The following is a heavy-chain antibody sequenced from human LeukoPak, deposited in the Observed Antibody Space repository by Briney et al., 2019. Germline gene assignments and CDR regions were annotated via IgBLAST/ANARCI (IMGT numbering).Heavy chain of an antibody. CDR2: IKQDGSEK. V-gene: IGHV3-7*01. CDR3: AREGQYSYGYLDY. D-gene: IGHD5-18*01. Sequence: GALRLSCAASGFTFSTAWMFWVRQAPGKGLEWVATIKQDGSEKHYLDSVKGRFTISRDNSKNTLYLQMNSLRAEDTAVYYCAREGQYSYGYLDYWGQGTLVTVSS. J-gene: IGHJ4*02. CDR1: GFTFSTAW.